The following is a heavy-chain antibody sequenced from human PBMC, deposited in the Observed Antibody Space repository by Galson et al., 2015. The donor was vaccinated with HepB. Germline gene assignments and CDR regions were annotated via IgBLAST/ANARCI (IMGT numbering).Heavy chain of an antibody. CDR3: VKDWEGSTCPCMDV. J-gene: IGHJ6*02. D-gene: IGHD1-26*01. V-gene: IGHV3-23*01. CDR2: ISGSGDDT. Sequence: SLRLSCAASGFTFRSHAMSWVRQAPGEGLEWVSSISGSGDDTYNADSVKGRFTISRDNSKNTVFLQMNSLRAEDSALYYCVKDWEGSTCPCMDVWGQGTTVTVSS. CDR1: GFTFRSHA.